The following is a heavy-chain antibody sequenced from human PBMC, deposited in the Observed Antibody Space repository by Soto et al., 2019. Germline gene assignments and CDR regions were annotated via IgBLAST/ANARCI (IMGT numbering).Heavy chain of an antibody. J-gene: IGHJ4*02. D-gene: IGHD6-13*01. CDR2: ISWNSGSI. Sequence: EVQLVESGGGLVQPGRSLRLSCAASGFTFDDYAMHWVRQAPGKGLEWVSGISWNSGSIGYADSVKGRFTISRDNAKNSLYLQMNSLRAEDTALYYCAKDRYSSSWRDFDYWGQGTLVTVSS. CDR1: GFTFDDYA. CDR3: AKDRYSSSWRDFDY. V-gene: IGHV3-9*01.